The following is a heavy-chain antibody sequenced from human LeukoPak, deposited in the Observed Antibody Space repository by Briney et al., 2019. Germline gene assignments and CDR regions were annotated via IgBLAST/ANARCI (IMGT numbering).Heavy chain of an antibody. Sequence: GGSLRLSCAVSGFTVSSNYMSWVRQAPGKGLEWVSVIYSGGSTYYGDSVTGRFTISRDNSKNTLYLQMNSLRAEDTAVYYCAYDSSGYYYGYWGQGTLVTVSS. J-gene: IGHJ4*02. D-gene: IGHD3-22*01. CDR2: IYSGGST. CDR1: GFTVSSNY. V-gene: IGHV3-66*02. CDR3: AYDSSGYYYGY.